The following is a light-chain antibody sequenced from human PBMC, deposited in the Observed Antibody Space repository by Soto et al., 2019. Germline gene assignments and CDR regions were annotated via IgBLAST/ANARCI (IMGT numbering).Light chain of an antibody. V-gene: IGLV2-14*01. J-gene: IGLJ1*01. CDR2: EVS. CDR1: SSDVGDYNY. Sequence: QSALAQPASVSGSPGQSITISCTGTSSDVGDYNYVSWYQQHPGKAPKLMIYEVSNRPSGVSNRFSGSKSGNTASLTISGLQAEDEADYYCSSYTTSRTPHVFGTGTKVTV. CDR3: SSYTTSRTPHV.